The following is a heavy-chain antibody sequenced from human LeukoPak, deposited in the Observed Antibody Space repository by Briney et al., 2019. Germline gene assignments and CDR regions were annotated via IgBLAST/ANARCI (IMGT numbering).Heavy chain of an antibody. V-gene: IGHV1-18*01. CDR2: ISAYNGNT. D-gene: IGHD3-22*01. Sequence: ASVKVSCKASGYTFTSYGISGVRQAPGQGVEWMGWISAYNGNTNYAQKLQGRVTMTTDTSTSTAYMELRSLRSDDTAVYYCARNYDSSGYCDYWGQGTLVTVSS. J-gene: IGHJ4*02. CDR1: GYTFTSYG. CDR3: ARNYDSSGYCDY.